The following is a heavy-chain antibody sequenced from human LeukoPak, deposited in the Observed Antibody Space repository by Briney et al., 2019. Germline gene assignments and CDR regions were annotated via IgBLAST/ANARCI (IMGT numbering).Heavy chain of an antibody. V-gene: IGHV4-61*02. Sequence: SQTLSLTCTVSGGSITSGVYYWSWIRQPAGKGLEWIGRISTSTSGSTNYNPSLKSRVTISVDTSKNQFSLKLSSVTAADTVVYYCAREYSNHFDYWGQGTLVTVSS. CDR3: AREYSNHFDY. CDR2: ISTSTSGST. J-gene: IGHJ4*02. CDR1: GGSITSGVYY. D-gene: IGHD4-11*01.